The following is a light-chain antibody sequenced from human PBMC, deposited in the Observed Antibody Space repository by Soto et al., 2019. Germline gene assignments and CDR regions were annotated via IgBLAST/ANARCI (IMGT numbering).Light chain of an antibody. Sequence: QSVLTQPPSVSGAPGQRVTISCTGSSSNIGAGYDVHWYQQLPGTAPKLLIYGNSNRPSGVPDRFSGSKSGTSASLAITGLQAEDEADYYCQSYDSSLSGHNYVFGPGTKLTVL. J-gene: IGLJ1*01. CDR1: SSNIGAGYD. V-gene: IGLV1-40*01. CDR3: QSYDSSLSGHNYV. CDR2: GNS.